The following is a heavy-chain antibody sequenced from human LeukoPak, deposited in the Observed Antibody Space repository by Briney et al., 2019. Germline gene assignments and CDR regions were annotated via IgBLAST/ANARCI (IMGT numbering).Heavy chain of an antibody. CDR3: ARAGTGYSYGYFDY. CDR2: IRSKAYGGTT. D-gene: IGHD5-18*01. Sequence: GGSLRLSCTASGFTFGDYAMSWVRQAPGKGLEWVGFIRSKAYGGTTEYAASVKGRFTISRDDSKNTLYLQMNSLRAEDTAVYYCARAGTGYSYGYFDYWGQGTLVTVSS. CDR1: GFTFGDYA. J-gene: IGHJ4*02. V-gene: IGHV3-49*04.